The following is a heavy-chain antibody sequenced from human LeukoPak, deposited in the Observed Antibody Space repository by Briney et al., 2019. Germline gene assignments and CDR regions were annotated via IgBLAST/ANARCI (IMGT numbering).Heavy chain of an antibody. CDR2: ISAYNGDT. CDR3: ARDNPYYYLY. D-gene: IGHD3-22*01. V-gene: IGHV1-18*01. J-gene: IGHJ4*02. CDR1: GYTFRNYG. Sequence: ASVKVSCKASGYTFRNYGISWVRQAPRQGLEWMGWISAYNGDTKYSQKFQGRVTMTTDSSTSTAYMELRSLTSDDTAVFYCARDNPYYYLYWGQGTLVTVSS.